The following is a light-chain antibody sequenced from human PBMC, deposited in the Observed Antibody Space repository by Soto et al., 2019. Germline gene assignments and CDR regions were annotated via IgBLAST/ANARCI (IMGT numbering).Light chain of an antibody. Sequence: VMTQSPATLSVSPGERAALSCRASQSVSTNLAWYQQKPGQPPRLLIYFASTRATAVPARFSGSGSGTEFTLTISSLQSEDFAVYYCQQYNNWPPVTFGGGTKVDIK. J-gene: IGKJ4*01. V-gene: IGKV3-15*01. CDR1: QSVSTN. CDR2: FAS. CDR3: QQYNNWPPVT.